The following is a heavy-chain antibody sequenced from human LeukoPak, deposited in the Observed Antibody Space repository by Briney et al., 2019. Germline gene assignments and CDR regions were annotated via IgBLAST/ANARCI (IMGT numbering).Heavy chain of an antibody. CDR2: ISGSGGST. D-gene: IGHD5-24*01. CDR1: GFTFSSYE. V-gene: IGHV3-23*01. Sequence: GGSLRLSCAASGFTFSSYEMNWVRQAPGKGLEWVSAISGSGGSTYYADSVKGRFTISRDNSKNTLYLQMNSLRAEDTAVYYCARTKEMASISYFDSWGQGTLVTVSS. CDR3: ARTKEMASISYFDS. J-gene: IGHJ4*02.